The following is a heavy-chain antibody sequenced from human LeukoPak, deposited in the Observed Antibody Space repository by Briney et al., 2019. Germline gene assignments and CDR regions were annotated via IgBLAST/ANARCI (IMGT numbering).Heavy chain of an antibody. J-gene: IGHJ4*02. Sequence: SETLSLTCAVYGGSFSGYYWSWIRQPPGEGLEWIGEINHSGSTNYNPSLKSRVTISVDTSKNQFSLKLSSVTAADTAVYYCARVSGSGWVDYWGQGTLVTVSS. V-gene: IGHV4-34*01. CDR3: ARVSGSGWVDY. CDR2: INHSGST. CDR1: GGSFSGYY. D-gene: IGHD6-19*01.